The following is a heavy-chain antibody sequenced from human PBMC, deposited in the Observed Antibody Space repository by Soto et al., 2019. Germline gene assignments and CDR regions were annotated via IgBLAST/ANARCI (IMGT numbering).Heavy chain of an antibody. V-gene: IGHV3-30*18. CDR1: GFTFNSYG. J-gene: IGHJ4*02. CDR2: ISHDGSKT. D-gene: IGHD2-2*02. CDR3: AKDRDIVLVPAAILPATLDY. Sequence: HPGGSLRLSCAASGFTFNSYGIHWVRQAPGKGLEWVAVISHDGSKTNYADSVKGRVTISRDNSKDTVYLQMNSLRAEDTAVYYCAKDRDIVLVPAAILPATLDYWGQGT.